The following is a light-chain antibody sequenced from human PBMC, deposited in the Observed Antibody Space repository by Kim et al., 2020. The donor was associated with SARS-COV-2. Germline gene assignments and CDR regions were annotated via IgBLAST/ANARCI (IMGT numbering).Light chain of an antibody. CDR3: QQYDRPPYT. V-gene: IGKV3-20*01. CDR2: CTS. J-gene: IGKJ2*01. Sequence: LSPGERATPSCRASQSVAPNHFAWFQQNPGQAPRPHLYCTSSRATGIPDRFSASVSGTDFTLTISRLAPEDFAVYFCQQYDRPPYTFGQGTKLEI. CDR1: QSVAPNH.